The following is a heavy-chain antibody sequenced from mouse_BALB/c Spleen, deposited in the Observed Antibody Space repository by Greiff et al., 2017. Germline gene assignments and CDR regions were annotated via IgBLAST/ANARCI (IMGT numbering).Heavy chain of an antibody. Sequence: QVQLKQSGAELAKPGASVKMSCKASGYTFTSYWMHWVKQRPGQGLEWIGYINPSTGYTEYNQKFKDKATLTADKSSSTAYMQLSSLTSEDSAVYYCARWATVVATPSDYWGQGTTLTVSS. CDR2: INPSTGYT. CDR3: ARWATVVATPSDY. J-gene: IGHJ2*01. D-gene: IGHD1-1*01. CDR1: GYTFTSYW. V-gene: IGHV1-7*01.